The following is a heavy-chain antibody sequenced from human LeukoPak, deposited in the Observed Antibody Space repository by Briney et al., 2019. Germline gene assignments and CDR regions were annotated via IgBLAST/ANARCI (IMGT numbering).Heavy chain of an antibody. Sequence: GGSLRLSCAASGFTFSSYWMNWVRQAPGKGLEWVANIKQDGSEKYYVDSVKGRFTISRDNAKNSLYLQMNSLRAEDTAVYYCARDIRGFGELPDYWGQGTLVTASS. V-gene: IGHV3-7*01. CDR2: IKQDGSEK. CDR3: ARDIRGFGELPDY. CDR1: GFTFSSYW. D-gene: IGHD3-10*01. J-gene: IGHJ4*02.